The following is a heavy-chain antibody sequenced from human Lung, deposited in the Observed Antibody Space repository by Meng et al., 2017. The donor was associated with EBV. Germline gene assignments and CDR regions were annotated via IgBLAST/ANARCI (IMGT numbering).Heavy chain of an antibody. Sequence: QVQLVESGAGVKTPGPSGKVACKTCGDSFSAQTFSWVRQAPGQGLEWMGGLIAVFDKTKAAPRFQDRVTFTADESTSTAYMELSSLTFDDTAVYFCARGRRNEPLFDYWGQGTLVTVSS. CDR1: GDSFSAQT. D-gene: IGHD1-14*01. V-gene: IGHV1-69*13. CDR2: LIAVFDKT. CDR3: ARGRRNEPLFDY. J-gene: IGHJ4*02.